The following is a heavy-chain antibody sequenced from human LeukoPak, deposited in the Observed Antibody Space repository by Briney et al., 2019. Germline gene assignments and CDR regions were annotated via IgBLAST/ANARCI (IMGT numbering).Heavy chain of an antibody. CDR1: GFTFSSYG. CDR2: IWYDGSNK. V-gene: IGHV3-33*01. CDR3: ARDLHSYGSGSIPPDFDY. J-gene: IGHJ4*02. D-gene: IGHD3-10*01. Sequence: GGSLRLSCAASGFTFSSYGMHWVRQAPGKGLEWVAVIWYDGSNKYYADSVKGRFTISRDNSKNTLYLQMNSLRAEDTAVYYCARDLHSYGSGSIPPDFDYWGQGTLVTVSS.